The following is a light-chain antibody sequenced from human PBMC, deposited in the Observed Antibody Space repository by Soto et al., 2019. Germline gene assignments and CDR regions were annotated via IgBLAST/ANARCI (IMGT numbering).Light chain of an antibody. CDR1: SSDVGGYNY. J-gene: IGLJ3*02. CDR3: CSYAGSHWV. V-gene: IGLV2-11*01. CDR2: DVR. Sequence: QSALTQPRSVSGSPGQSVTISCTGTSSDVGGYNYVSWYQQHPGKAPKLMIYDVRKRPSGVPDRFSGSKSGNTASLTISGLQAEDEADYYCCSYAGSHWVFGGGTKLTVL.